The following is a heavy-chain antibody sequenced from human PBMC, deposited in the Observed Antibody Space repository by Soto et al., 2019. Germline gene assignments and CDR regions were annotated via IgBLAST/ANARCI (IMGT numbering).Heavy chain of an antibody. J-gene: IGHJ5*02. CDR2: IYSGGST. D-gene: IGHD6-19*01. CDR3: ARAPYGSGLGWFDP. V-gene: IGHV3-53*01. Sequence: GGSLRLSCAASGFTVSSNYMSWVRQAPGKGLEWVSVIYSGGSTYYADSVKGRFTISRDNSKSTLYLQMNSLRAEDTAVYYCARAPYGSGLGWFDPWGQGTLVTVSS. CDR1: GFTVSSNY.